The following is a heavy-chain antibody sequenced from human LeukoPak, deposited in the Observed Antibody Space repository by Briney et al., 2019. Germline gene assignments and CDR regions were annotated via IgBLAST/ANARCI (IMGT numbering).Heavy chain of an antibody. CDR3: ATDNSYGSGSYYT. CDR1: GGSIRSYY. CDR2: IYYSGNT. J-gene: IGHJ4*02. V-gene: IGHV4-59*01. Sequence: SETLSLTCTDPGGSIRSYYWNWIRQPPGKGLEWIGYIYYSGNTNYNPSLKSRVTISVDTSKNQFSLKLSSVTAADTAVYYCATDNSYGSGSYYTWGQGTVVTVSS. D-gene: IGHD3-10*01.